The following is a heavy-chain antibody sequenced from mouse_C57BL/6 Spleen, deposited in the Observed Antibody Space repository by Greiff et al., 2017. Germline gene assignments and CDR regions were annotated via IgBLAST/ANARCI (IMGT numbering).Heavy chain of an antibody. CDR1: GYTFTDYE. CDR2: IDPETGGT. J-gene: IGHJ4*01. Sequence: QVHVKQSGAELVRPGASVTLSCKASGYTFTDYEMHWVKQTPVHGLEWIGAIDPETGGTAYNQKFKGKAILTAYKSSSTAYMELRSLTSEDSAVYYCTRGDYAMDYWGQGTSVTVSS. V-gene: IGHV1-15*01. CDR3: TRGDYAMDY.